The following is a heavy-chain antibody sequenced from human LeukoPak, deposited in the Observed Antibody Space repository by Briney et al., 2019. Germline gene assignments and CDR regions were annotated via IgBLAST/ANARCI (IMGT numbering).Heavy chain of an antibody. D-gene: IGHD3-3*01. J-gene: IGHJ4*02. V-gene: IGHV3-7*01. CDR1: GFTFSSYS. CDR2: IKQDGSEK. CDR3: ARESEHYDFWSGYYYFDY. Sequence: PGGSLRLSCAASGFTFSSYSMNWVRQAPGKGLEWVANIKQDGSEKYYVDSVKGRFTISRDNAKNSLYLQMNSLRAEDTAVYYCARESEHYDFWSGYYYFDYWGQGTLVTVSS.